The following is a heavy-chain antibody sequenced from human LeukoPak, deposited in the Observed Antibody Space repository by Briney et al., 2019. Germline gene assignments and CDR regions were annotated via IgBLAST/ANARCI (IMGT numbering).Heavy chain of an antibody. CDR2: ISYDGGNK. Sequence: PGGSLRLSCAASGFIFSSYAMHWVRQAPGKGLEWVAVISYDGGNKYYADSVKGRFTISRDDSKKTLYLQMNSLRAEDTAVYYCARSGLNRFDYWGQGILVTVSS. J-gene: IGHJ4*02. D-gene: IGHD2-15*01. CDR1: GFIFSSYA. CDR3: ARSGLNRFDY. V-gene: IGHV3-30*04.